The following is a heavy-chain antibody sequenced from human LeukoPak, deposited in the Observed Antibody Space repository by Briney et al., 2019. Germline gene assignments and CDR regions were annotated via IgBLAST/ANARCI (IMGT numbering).Heavy chain of an antibody. CDR1: GGSFGGYY. CDR2: INHSGST. D-gene: IGHD1-1*01. J-gene: IGHJ6*02. V-gene: IGHV4-34*01. CDR3: ARATTYGMDV. Sequence: SETLSLTCAVYGGSFGGYYWSWIRQPPGKGLEWIGEINHSGSTNYNPSLKSRVTISVDTSKNQFSLKLSSVTAADTAVYYCARATTYGMDVWGQGTTVTVSS.